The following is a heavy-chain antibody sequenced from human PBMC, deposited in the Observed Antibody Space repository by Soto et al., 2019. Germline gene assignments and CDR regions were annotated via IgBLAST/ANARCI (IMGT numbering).Heavy chain of an antibody. D-gene: IGHD3-22*01. CDR1: GFTFSSYS. Sequence: PGGSLRLSCAASGFTFSSYSMNWVRQAPGKGLEWVSSISSSSYIYYADSVKGRFTISRDNAKNSLYLQMNSLRAEDTAVYYCASFHMIVVVPIFDYWGQGTLVTVSS. CDR3: ASFHMIVVVPIFDY. J-gene: IGHJ4*02. V-gene: IGHV3-21*01. CDR2: ISSSSYI.